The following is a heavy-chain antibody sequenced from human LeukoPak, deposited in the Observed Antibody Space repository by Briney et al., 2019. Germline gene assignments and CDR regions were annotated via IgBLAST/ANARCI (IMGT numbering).Heavy chain of an antibody. V-gene: IGHV3-21*04. CDR1: GSTFSSYS. Sequence: PGGSLRLSCAASGSTFSSYSMNWVRQAPGKGLERVSSISSSSDHIAYADSVKGRFTISRDNAKNALYLQVNSLRAEDTAVYYCAREGNYYDAFDIWGQGTMVTVSS. CDR3: AREGNYYDAFDI. D-gene: IGHD3-22*01. CDR2: ISSSSDHI. J-gene: IGHJ3*02.